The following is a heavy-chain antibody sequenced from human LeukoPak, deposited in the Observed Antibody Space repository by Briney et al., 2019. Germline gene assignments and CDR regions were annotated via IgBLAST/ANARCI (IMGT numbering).Heavy chain of an antibody. CDR3: ARDSPGITIFGVVTPN. Sequence: GGSLRLSCSASGFTFSSFWMSWVRPAPGKGLEWVAKIKQDGSEKYYVDSVKGRFTISRDNAKNSLYLQMNSLRAEDTAVYYCARDSPGITIFGVVTPNGGQGTLVTVSS. D-gene: IGHD3-3*01. CDR1: GFTFSSFW. CDR2: IKQDGSEK. J-gene: IGHJ4*02. V-gene: IGHV3-7*05.